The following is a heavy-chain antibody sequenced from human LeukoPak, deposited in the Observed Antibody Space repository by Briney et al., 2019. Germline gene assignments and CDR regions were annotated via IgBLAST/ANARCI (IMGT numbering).Heavy chain of an antibody. Sequence: GGSLRLSCAASGFTFSIYTMSWVRQAPGKGLEWVSSISSSSNYIYYADSVKGRFTISRDNAENSLYLQMNSLRAEDTAVYYCARDGGYRAIDYWGQGTLVTVSS. D-gene: IGHD5-12*01. V-gene: IGHV3-21*01. J-gene: IGHJ4*02. CDR3: ARDGGYRAIDY. CDR1: GFTFSIYT. CDR2: ISSSSNYI.